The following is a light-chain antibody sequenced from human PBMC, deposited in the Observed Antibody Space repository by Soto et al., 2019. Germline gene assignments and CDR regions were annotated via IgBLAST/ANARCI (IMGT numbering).Light chain of an antibody. J-gene: IGKJ4*02. CDR2: GAS. V-gene: IGKV3-15*01. Sequence: EIFMTQSPATLSVSPGEKVILSCSASESVGSTLAWYQQKPGQAPRLLIRGASTRATGVPARFSGSGSGTEFTLTISSLQSEDFAVYYCQQYSTSLTFGGGTTLEIK. CDR1: ESVGST. CDR3: QQYSTSLT.